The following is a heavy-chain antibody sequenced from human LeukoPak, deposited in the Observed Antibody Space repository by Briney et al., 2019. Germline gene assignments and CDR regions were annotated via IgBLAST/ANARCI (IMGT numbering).Heavy chain of an antibody. J-gene: IGHJ4*02. CDR3: ARHFSNGWSDK. V-gene: IGHV4-59*08. CDR1: GGSISNYY. D-gene: IGHD6-19*01. CDR2: IYYSGTA. Sequence: SETLSLTCSVSGGSISNYYWTWIRQPPGKGLECIGFIYYSGTAHYHPSLKSRVTISLDTSKNQFSLRLSSVTAADTAVYYCARHFSNGWSDKWGQGTLVTVS.